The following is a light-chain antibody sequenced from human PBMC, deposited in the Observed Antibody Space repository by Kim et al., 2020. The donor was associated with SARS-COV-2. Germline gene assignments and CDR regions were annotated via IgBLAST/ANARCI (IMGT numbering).Light chain of an antibody. Sequence: SPGERAALSCRASQSVTSSYLAWYQHKPGQAPSLLISGVSRRAAGIPDRFSGSGSGTDFTLTISRLEPEDFAVYYCQHYGSSPLSFGGGTKVEIK. CDR2: GVS. V-gene: IGKV3-20*01. CDR1: QSVTSSY. CDR3: QHYGSSPLS. J-gene: IGKJ4*01.